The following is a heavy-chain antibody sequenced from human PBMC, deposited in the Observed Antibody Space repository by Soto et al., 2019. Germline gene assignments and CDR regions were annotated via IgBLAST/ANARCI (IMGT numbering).Heavy chain of an antibody. V-gene: IGHV4-31*03. CDR3: ARAWKATAGWANWFDR. Sequence: QVQLQESGPGLVEPSQTLSLTCTVSGGYISGEGYYWSWIRQYSGRGLEWIGYIHYSGSTYYNPSLKSRVTISVDTSKTRFFLKLSSVTAVDTAVDYCARAWKATAGWANWFDRWGQGTLVTVSS. D-gene: IGHD6-13*01. CDR1: GGYISGEGYY. J-gene: IGHJ5*02. CDR2: IHYSGST.